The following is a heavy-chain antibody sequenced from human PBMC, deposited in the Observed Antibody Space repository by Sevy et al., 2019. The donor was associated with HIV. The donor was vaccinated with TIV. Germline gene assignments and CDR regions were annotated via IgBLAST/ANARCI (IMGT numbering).Heavy chain of an antibody. J-gene: IGHJ4*02. V-gene: IGHV3-21*06. CDR3: ARDPGYCISTSCFAD. Sequence: GGSLRLSCAASGFTFSSYTLNWVRQAPGKGLEWVSSISSSNYINYIDSVKGRFTISRDNARNSLYLQMNSLRAEDTAVYYCARDPGYCISTSCFADWGQGTLVTVSS. CDR2: ISSSNYI. D-gene: IGHD2-2*01. CDR1: GFTFSSYT.